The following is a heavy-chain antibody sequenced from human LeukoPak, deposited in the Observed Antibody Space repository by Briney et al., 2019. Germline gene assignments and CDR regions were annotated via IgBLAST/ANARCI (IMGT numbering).Heavy chain of an antibody. J-gene: IGHJ5*02. CDR1: GYTFTGYY. Sequence: ASVKVSCKASGYTFTGYYIHWVRQAPGQGLGWMGWINPNSGGTNYAQKFQGRVTMTRDTSISTAYMELSRLRSDDTAVYYCARDKSYVDPDNWFDPWGQGTLVTVSS. CDR3: ARDKSYVDPDNWFDP. D-gene: IGHD3-16*01. V-gene: IGHV1-2*02. CDR2: INPNSGGT.